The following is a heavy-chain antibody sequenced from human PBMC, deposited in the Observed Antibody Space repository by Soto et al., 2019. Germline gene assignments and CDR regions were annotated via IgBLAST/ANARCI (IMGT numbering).Heavy chain of an antibody. V-gene: IGHV3-23*01. D-gene: IGHD6-19*01. CDR3: AKGGSSGWFYFDF. Sequence: GGSLRLSCAASGFTFGTYAMNWVRQAPGKGLEWVSSTPGSGGSAYYADSVRGRFTISRDNSKNTVYLQLDSLRPEDSAIYYCAKGGSSGWFYFDFWGQGTQVTVSS. CDR1: GFTFGTYA. J-gene: IGHJ4*02. CDR2: TPGSGGSA.